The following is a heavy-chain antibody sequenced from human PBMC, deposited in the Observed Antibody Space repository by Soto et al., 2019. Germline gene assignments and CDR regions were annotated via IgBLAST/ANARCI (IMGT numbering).Heavy chain of an antibody. CDR2: INPNTGGT. Sequence: ASVKVSCKASGYTFTSYAMHWVRQATGQGLEWMGWINPNTGGTNYAQKFQGWVTMTRDTSISIAYMELSRLTSDDTAVFFCAIDGTSIAAAASLTFFDYWGQATLVTVSS. D-gene: IGHD6-13*01. V-gene: IGHV1-2*04. CDR1: GYTFTSYA. J-gene: IGHJ4*02. CDR3: AIDGTSIAAAASLTFFDY.